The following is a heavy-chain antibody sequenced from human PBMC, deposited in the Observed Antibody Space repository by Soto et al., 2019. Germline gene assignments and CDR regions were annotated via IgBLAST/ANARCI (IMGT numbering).Heavy chain of an antibody. D-gene: IGHD3-10*02. CDR3: SRESEGSVFGLDS. V-gene: IGHV3-33*01. CDR1: GFTFSNSL. CDR2: IWEDGSEE. Sequence: QVQLVESGGGVVQPGRSLRLSCAASGFTFSNSLMHWVRQAPGKGLEWVAVIWEDGSEEYYADSVKGRFTISRDNSKNPLYLQMKSLRVDDMGLYLCSRESEGSVFGLDSWGQGTLVTVSS. J-gene: IGHJ4*02.